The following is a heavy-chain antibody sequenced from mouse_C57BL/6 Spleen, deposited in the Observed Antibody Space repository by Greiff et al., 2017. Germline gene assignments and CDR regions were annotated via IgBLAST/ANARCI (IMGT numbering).Heavy chain of an antibody. D-gene: IGHD1-1*01. Sequence: VQLQQSGAELVRPGASVKLSCTAPGFNIKDDYMHWVKQRPEQGLEWIGWIDPENGDTEYASKFQGKATITADTTSNTAYLQISSLTSEDTAVYYCTFHYYGSSYDYAMDYWGQGTSVTVSS. CDR2: IDPENGDT. CDR1: GFNIKDDY. J-gene: IGHJ4*01. CDR3: TFHYYGSSYDYAMDY. V-gene: IGHV14-4*01.